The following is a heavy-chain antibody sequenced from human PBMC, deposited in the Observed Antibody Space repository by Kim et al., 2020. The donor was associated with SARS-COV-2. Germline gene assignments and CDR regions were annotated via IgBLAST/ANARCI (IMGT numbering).Heavy chain of an antibody. Sequence: ASVKVSCKASGYTFTSYYMHWVRQAPGQGLEWMGIINPSGGSTSYAQKFQGRVTMTRDTSTSTVYMELSSLRSEDTAVYYCARESGSGHPNGDFDPWGQGTLVTVSS. V-gene: IGHV1-46*01. CDR3: ARESGSGHPNGDFDP. J-gene: IGHJ5*02. D-gene: IGHD2-15*01. CDR2: INPSGGST. CDR1: GYTFTSYY.